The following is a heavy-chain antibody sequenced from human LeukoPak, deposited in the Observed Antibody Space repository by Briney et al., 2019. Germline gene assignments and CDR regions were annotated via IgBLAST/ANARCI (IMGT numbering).Heavy chain of an antibody. D-gene: IGHD1-7*01. CDR3: ARAANWNSLDY. CDR1: GYTFTSYG. J-gene: IGHJ4*02. CDR2: ISAYNGNT. Sequence: ASVKVSCKASGYTFTSYGISWVRQAPGQGLEWMGWISAYNGNTNYAQKLQGRVTMTTDTSTSTAYMELRSLRSDDAAVYCCARAANWNSLDYWGQRTLVTVSS. V-gene: IGHV1-18*01.